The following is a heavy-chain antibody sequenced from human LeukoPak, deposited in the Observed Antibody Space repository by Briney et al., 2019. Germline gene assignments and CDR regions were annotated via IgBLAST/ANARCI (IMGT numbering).Heavy chain of an antibody. CDR3: ARVGGGYCSGGSCYSAYYYYYMDV. CDR1: GYTFTSNY. D-gene: IGHD2-15*01. CDR2: ISPSGGST. J-gene: IGHJ6*03. Sequence: ASVKVSCKAFGYTFTSNYMHWVRQAPGQGLEWMGVISPSGGSTSCAQKFQGRVTLTRDMSTSTDYLELSSLRSDDTAVYYCARVGGGYCSGGSCYSAYYYYYMDVWGKGTTVTVSS. V-gene: IGHV1-46*01.